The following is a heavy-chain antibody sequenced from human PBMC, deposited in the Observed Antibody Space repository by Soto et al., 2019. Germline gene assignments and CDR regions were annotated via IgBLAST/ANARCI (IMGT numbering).Heavy chain of an antibody. D-gene: IGHD1-26*01. J-gene: IGHJ5*02. V-gene: IGHV1-46*02. Sequence: GASVKVSCKASGYSFNAYYIHWVRQAPGQGLEWVGMISPSVGSTTYAQKLQGRVTMIRDTSTSTVYMELSSVTAADTAVYYCARFSSYDNWFDPWGQGTLVTVSS. CDR2: ISPSVGST. CDR1: GYSFNAYY. CDR3: ARFSSYDNWFDP.